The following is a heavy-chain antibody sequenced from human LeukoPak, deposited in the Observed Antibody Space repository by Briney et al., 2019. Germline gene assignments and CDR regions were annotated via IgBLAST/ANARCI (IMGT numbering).Heavy chain of an antibody. D-gene: IGHD2-21*01. CDR2: IYENGGTT. Sequence: LGGSLSLSCVGSGFTFRSHAMSWVRPAPEKGLEFVSGIYENGGTTYYADSVKGRFSISRDNSKNTLYLQMDSLRGEDTAVYYCAKDFRIGYSAHFDYWGQGALVTVSS. V-gene: IGHV3-23*01. CDR3: AKDFRIGYSAHFDY. J-gene: IGHJ4*02. CDR1: GFTFRSHA.